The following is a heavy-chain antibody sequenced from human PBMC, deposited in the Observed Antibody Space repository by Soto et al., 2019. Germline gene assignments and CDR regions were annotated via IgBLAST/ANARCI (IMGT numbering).Heavy chain of an antibody. V-gene: IGHV3-23*01. D-gene: IGHD3-16*01. Sequence: PGGSLRLSWAPARYTFKSHGLSWIRQAPGKGLEWVSTIDSSGVNTHYADSVKGRFTISRDNSRNTLHLQMHDLRADDTALYYCVSWVSAYFDDCGQRTVVTVSS. J-gene: IGHJ4*02. CDR2: IDSSGVNT. CDR1: RYTFKSHG. CDR3: VSWVSAYFDD.